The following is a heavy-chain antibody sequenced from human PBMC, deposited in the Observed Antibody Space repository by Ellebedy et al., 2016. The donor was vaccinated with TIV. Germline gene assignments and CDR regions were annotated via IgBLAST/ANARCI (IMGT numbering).Heavy chain of an antibody. J-gene: IGHJ4*01. Sequence: GGSLRLSCGASGFTFSNHVMRWVRQAPAQGLEWVAGISGSGGSTRCADSVKGRFTISRDNSKNTLYLQMNSLRAEDTSVFCCAKHGSGLDYWGQGTLVTVSS. CDR3: AKHGSGLDY. V-gene: IGHV3-23*01. D-gene: IGHD6-19*01. CDR2: ISGSGGST. CDR1: GFTFSNHV.